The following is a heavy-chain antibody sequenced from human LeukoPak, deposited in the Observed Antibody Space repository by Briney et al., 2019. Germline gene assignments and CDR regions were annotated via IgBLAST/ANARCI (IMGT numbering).Heavy chain of an antibody. CDR3: ARDAGSLGEYLDY. J-gene: IGHJ4*02. V-gene: IGHV3-30*04. CDR2: ISYDGSNK. Sequence: GGSLRLSCAASGFTFSSYAMHWVRQAPGKGMEWVAVISYDGSNKYYADSVKGRFTISRDNSKNTLYLQMNSLRAEDTAVYYCARDAGSLGEYLDYWGQGTLVTVSS. CDR1: GFTFSSYA. D-gene: IGHD3-16*01.